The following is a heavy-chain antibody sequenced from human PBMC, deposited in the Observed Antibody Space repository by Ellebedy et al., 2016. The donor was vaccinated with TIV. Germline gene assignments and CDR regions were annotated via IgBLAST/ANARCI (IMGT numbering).Heavy chain of an antibody. CDR3: AKVEIQLWLYGY. Sequence: GESLKISXAASGFTFSSYAMSWVRQAPGKGLEWVSAISGSGGSTYYADSVKGWFTISRDNSKNTLYLQMNSLRAEDTAVYYCAKVEIQLWLYGYWGQGTLVTVSS. V-gene: IGHV3-23*01. CDR2: ISGSGGST. J-gene: IGHJ4*02. D-gene: IGHD5-18*01. CDR1: GFTFSSYA.